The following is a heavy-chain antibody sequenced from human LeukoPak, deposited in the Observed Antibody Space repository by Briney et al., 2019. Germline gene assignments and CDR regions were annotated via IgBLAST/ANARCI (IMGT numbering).Heavy chain of an antibody. D-gene: IGHD5-18*01. Sequence: GGSLRLSCAASGFTFSNYAMSWVRQAPGKGLEWVSAISGSGDTTYYADSVKGRFTISRDNSKNTLYLQMNSLRADDTAVYYCAKVKTQAMVLPGNYWGQGTLVTVSS. V-gene: IGHV3-23*01. CDR1: GFTFSNYA. J-gene: IGHJ4*02. CDR2: ISGSGDTT. CDR3: AKVKTQAMVLPGNY.